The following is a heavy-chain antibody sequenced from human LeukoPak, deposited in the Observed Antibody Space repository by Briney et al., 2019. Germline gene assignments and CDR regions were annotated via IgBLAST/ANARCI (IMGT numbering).Heavy chain of an antibody. CDR1: GYTFTSYY. D-gene: IGHD3-10*01. CDR3: ARDFSGSGSFYYYYYMDV. J-gene: IGHJ6*03. CDR2: VNPNSGGT. V-gene: IGHV1-2*02. Sequence: ASVKVSCKASGYTFTSYYMHWVRQAPGQGLEWMGWVNPNSGGTNYAQKFQGRVTMTRDTSISTAYMELSRLRSDDTAVYYCARDFSGSGSFYYYYYMDVWGKGTTVTISS.